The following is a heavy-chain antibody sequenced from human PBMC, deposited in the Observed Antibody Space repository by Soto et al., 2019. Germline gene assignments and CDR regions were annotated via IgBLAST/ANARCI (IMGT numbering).Heavy chain of an antibody. CDR1: GFTVTSNG. CDR3: AKERQYPRDYFHY. D-gene: IGHD4-4*01. CDR2: ISPNGQGI. Sequence: EVKLLESGGGLVQPGGSLRLSCGVSGFTVTSNGVSWVRQAPGKGLEWVSAISPNGQGIWYADSVKGRFTISRDISRNTVFLQMASLRAEDPAVYYCAKERQYPRDYFHYWGQGTLVTVSS. V-gene: IGHV3-23*01. J-gene: IGHJ4*02.